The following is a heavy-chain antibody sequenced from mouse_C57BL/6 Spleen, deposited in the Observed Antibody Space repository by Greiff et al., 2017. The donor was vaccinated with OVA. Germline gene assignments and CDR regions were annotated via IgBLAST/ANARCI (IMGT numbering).Heavy chain of an antibody. CDR3: ARFERTYYFDY. CDR2: INPSSGYT. CDR1: GYTFTSYT. Sequence: VKLQESGAELARPGASVKMSCKASGYTFTSYTMHWVKQRPGQGLEWIGYINPSSGYTKYNQKFKDKATLTADKSSSTAYMQLSSLTSEDSAVYYCARFERTYYFDYWGQGTTLTVSS. V-gene: IGHV1-4*01. J-gene: IGHJ2*01.